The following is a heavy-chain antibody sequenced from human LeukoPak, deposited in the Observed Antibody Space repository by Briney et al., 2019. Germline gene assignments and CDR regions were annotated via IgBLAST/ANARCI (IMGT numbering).Heavy chain of an antibody. D-gene: IGHD4-11*01. Sequence: TSDTLSLTCAVSGYSISSDYYWGWIRQPPGKGLEWIGNSYRSGSTDYNPSLKSRVTISVDTSKNQFSLKLSSATAADTAVYYCARVSTTVAVKYWGQGILVTISS. V-gene: IGHV4-38-2*01. CDR1: GYSISSDYY. CDR2: SYRSGST. J-gene: IGHJ4*02. CDR3: ARVSTTVAVKY.